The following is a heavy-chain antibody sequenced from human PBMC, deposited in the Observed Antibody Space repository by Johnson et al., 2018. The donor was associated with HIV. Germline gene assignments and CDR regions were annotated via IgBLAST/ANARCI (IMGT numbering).Heavy chain of an antibody. CDR1: GFTFSSYA. CDR2: IKQDGSEK. Sequence: VQLVESGGGLVQPGGSLRLSCAASGFTFSSYAMNWVRQAPGKGLEWVANIKQDGSEKYSADSVQGRFTISRDNAKNSLYLQMNSLRAEDTAVYYCARSKDCSGGSCPDGFDIWGQGTMVIVS. V-gene: IGHV3-7*01. J-gene: IGHJ3*02. CDR3: ARSKDCSGGSCPDGFDI. D-gene: IGHD2-15*01.